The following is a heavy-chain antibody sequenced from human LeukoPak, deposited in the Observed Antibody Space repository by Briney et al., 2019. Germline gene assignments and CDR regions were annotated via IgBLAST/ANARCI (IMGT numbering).Heavy chain of an antibody. V-gene: IGHV4-59*01. CDR2: IYYSGST. CDR1: GGSISTYD. Sequence: PSETLSLTGTVSGGSISTYDWNWIRQPPGKGLEWIGYIYYSGSTNYNPSLKRRVTISVDTSKNQFSLKLSSVTAADTAMYYRARDGSARYYFDYWGQGTLVTVSS. J-gene: IGHJ4*02. CDR3: ARDGSARYYFDY.